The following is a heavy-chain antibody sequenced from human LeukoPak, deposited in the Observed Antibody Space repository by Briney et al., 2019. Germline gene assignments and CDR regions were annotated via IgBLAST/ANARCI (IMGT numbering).Heavy chain of an antibody. Sequence: PSETLSLTCTVSGGSISSYYWSWIRQPPGKGLEWIGYIYYSGSTNYNPSLKGRVTISVDTSKNQFSLKLSSVTAADTAVYYCARSLWDSSGYYIDYWGQGTLVTVSS. D-gene: IGHD3-22*01. CDR2: IYYSGST. CDR1: GGSISSYY. CDR3: ARSLWDSSGYYIDY. J-gene: IGHJ4*02. V-gene: IGHV4-59*01.